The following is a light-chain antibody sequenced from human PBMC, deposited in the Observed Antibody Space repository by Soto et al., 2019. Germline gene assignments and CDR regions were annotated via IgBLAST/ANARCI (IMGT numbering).Light chain of an antibody. CDR2: DAS. V-gene: IGKV1-33*01. Sequence: DLQLTQSPASLSASVGDRVTISCQASQDINNYLIWYQQKPGEAPNLLIYDASTLGTGVSSRFSGNGSGTDFSVTINSLQPQDTATYYCQQYDVVPCTFGQGTKLEIK. CDR1: QDINNY. J-gene: IGKJ2*02. CDR3: QQYDVVPCT.